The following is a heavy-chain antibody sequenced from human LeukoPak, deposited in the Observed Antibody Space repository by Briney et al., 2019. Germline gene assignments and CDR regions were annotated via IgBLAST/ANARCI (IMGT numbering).Heavy chain of an antibody. D-gene: IGHD1-26*01. CDR3: ARDRTYSGSPYYFDY. V-gene: IGHV4-4*07. J-gene: IGHJ4*02. CDR1: GASISTYY. CDR2: IYTSGST. Sequence: SETLSLTCTVSGASISTYYWSWIRQPAGKGLEWIGRIYTSGSTNYNPSLKSRVTISVDTSRNQFSLKLSSVTAADTAVYYCARDRTYSGSPYYFDYWGQGTLVTVSS.